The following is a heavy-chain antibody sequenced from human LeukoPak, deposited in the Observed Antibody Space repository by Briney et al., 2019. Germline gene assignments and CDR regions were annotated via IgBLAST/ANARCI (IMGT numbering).Heavy chain of an antibody. Sequence: PGRSLRLSCAASGFTFSRYGMHWVRQAPGKGLEWVAVIWYDGSIKYYADSVKGRFTISRDNSKNTLYLQMNTLRAEDTAVYYCAKDVSWNWFDPWGQGTLVTVSS. J-gene: IGHJ5*02. CDR2: IWYDGSIK. CDR1: GFTFSRYG. CDR3: AKDVSWNWFDP. V-gene: IGHV3-33*06.